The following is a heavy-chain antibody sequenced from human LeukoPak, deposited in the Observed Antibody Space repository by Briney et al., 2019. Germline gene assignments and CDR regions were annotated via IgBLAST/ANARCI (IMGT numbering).Heavy chain of an antibody. V-gene: IGHV3-23*01. J-gene: IGHJ4*02. CDR2: ISGSGGST. D-gene: IGHD3-22*01. Sequence: QPGGSLRLSCAASGFTFSSYAMSWVRQAPGKGLEWVSAISGSGGSTYYADSVKGRFTISRDNSKNTLYLQMSSLRAEDTAVYYCAKHRDNGDSSGYHDFDFWGQGTLVTVSS. CDR3: AKHRDNGDSSGYHDFDF. CDR1: GFTFSSYA.